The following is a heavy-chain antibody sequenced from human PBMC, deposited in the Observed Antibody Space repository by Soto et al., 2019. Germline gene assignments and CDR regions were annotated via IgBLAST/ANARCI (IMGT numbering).Heavy chain of an antibody. CDR1: GGSISSSSYY. CDR2: INHSGST. V-gene: IGHV4-39*07. Sequence: PSETLSLTCTVSGGSISSSSYYWGWIRQPPGKGLEWIGSINHSGSTNYNPSLKSRVTISVDTSKNQFSLKLSSVTAADTAVYYCARGGYYNWNRYFDYWGQGTLVTVSS. CDR3: ARGGYYNWNRYFDY. J-gene: IGHJ4*02. D-gene: IGHD1-20*01.